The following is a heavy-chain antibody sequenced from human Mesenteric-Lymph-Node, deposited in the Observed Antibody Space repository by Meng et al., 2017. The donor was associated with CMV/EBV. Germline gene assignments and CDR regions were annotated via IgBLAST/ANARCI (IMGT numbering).Heavy chain of an antibody. CDR3: ASTIFGVVIPSGGWFDP. J-gene: IGHJ5*02. D-gene: IGHD3-3*01. V-gene: IGHV4-30-4*08. CDR2: IYYSGST. CDR1: GGSISSGDYY. Sequence: LRLSCTVSGGSISSGDYYWSWIRQPPGKGLEWIGYIYYSGSTYYNPSLKSRVTISVDTSKNQFSLKLSSVTAADTAVYYCASTIFGVVIPSGGWFDPWGQGTLVTVSS.